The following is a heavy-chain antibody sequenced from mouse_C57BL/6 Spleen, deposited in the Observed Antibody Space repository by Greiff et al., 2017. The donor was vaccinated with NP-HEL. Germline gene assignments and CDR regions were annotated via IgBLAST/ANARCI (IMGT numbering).Heavy chain of an antibody. V-gene: IGHV1-50*01. CDR2: IDPSDSYT. Sequence: LQQPGAELVKPGASVKLSCKASGYTFTSYWMQWVKQRPGQGLEWIGEIDPSDSYTNYNQKFKGKATLTVDTSSSTAYMQLSSLTSEDSAVYYCARSAYWGQGTLVTVSA. J-gene: IGHJ3*01. CDR1: GYTFTSYW. CDR3: ARSAY.